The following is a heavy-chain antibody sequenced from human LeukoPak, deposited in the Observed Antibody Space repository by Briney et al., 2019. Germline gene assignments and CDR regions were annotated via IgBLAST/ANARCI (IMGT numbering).Heavy chain of an antibody. D-gene: IGHD5-18*01. V-gene: IGHV3-64*01. CDR3: ARRRGYSYDLDY. J-gene: IGHJ4*02. CDR2: ISSNGGST. Sequence: GGSLRLSCAAPGFTFSSYAMHWVRLAPGKGLEYVSAISSNGGSTYYANSVKGRFTISRDNSKNTLYLQMGSLRAEDMAVYYCARRRGYSYDLDYWGQGTLVTVSS. CDR1: GFTFSSYA.